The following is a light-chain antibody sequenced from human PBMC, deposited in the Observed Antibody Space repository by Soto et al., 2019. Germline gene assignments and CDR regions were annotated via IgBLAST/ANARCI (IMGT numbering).Light chain of an antibody. CDR3: QQRSNWPSIT. V-gene: IGKV3-11*01. J-gene: IGKJ5*01. Sequence: EIVLTQSPGTLSLSPGERATLSCRASRSVSSYLAWYQQKPCQAPRLLIYDASNRATGIPARFSGSGSGTDFAPTISSLEPEDFAVYYCQQRSNWPSITFGQGTRLEIK. CDR1: RSVSSY. CDR2: DAS.